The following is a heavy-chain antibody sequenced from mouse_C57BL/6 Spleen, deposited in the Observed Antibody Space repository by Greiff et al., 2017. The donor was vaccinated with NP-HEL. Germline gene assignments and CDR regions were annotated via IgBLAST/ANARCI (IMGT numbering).Heavy chain of an antibody. Sequence: EVQRVESGGGLVKPGGSLKLSCAASGFTFSDYGMHWVRQAPEKGLEWVAYISSGSSTIYYADTVKGRFTISRANAKNTLFLQMTRLRSEDTAMYYCARRYGNYESYAMDYWGQGTSVTVAS. CDR2: ISSGSSTI. V-gene: IGHV5-17*01. CDR3: ARRYGNYESYAMDY. J-gene: IGHJ4*01. CDR1: GFTFSDYG. D-gene: IGHD2-10*02.